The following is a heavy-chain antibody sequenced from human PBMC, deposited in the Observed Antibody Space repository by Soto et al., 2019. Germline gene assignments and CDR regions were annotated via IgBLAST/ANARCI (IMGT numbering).Heavy chain of an antibody. J-gene: IGHJ1*01. CDR2: ISWNSGSI. CDR3: AEGPLYSSSWPKYFQH. D-gene: IGHD6-13*01. V-gene: IGHV3-9*01. CDR1: GFTFDDYA. Sequence: PGGSLRLSCAASGFTFDDYAMHWVRQAPGKGLEWVSGISWNSGSIGYADSVKGRFTISRDNAKNSLYLQMNSLRAEDTALYYCAEGPLYSSSWPKYFQHWGQGTLVTVSS.